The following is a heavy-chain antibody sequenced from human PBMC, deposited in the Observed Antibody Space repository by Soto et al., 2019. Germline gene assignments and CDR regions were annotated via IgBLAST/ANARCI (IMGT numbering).Heavy chain of an antibody. J-gene: IGHJ2*01. D-gene: IGHD3-10*01. CDR2: INHSGST. CDR1: GGSFSGYY. CDR3: ARGRGDGYNQHWYFDL. V-gene: IGHV4-34*01. Sequence: SETLSLTCAVYGGSFSGYYWSWIRQPPGKGLEWIGEINHSGSTNYNPSLKSRVAISVGTSNNQFSLKLNSVTAADTAVYFCARGRGDGYNQHWYFDLWGRGTLVTVSS.